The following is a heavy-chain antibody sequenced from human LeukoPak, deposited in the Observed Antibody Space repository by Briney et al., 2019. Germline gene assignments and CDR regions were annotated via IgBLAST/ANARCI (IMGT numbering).Heavy chain of an antibody. CDR1: GYTFTSYG. D-gene: IGHD6-13*01. V-gene: IGHV1-18*01. CDR2: ISAYNGNT. CDR3: ARESVTQCSSSWTGNYYYYGMDV. Sequence: ASVKVSCKASGYTFTSYGISWVRQAPGQGLEWMGWISAYNGNTNYAQKLQGRVTMTTDTSTSTAYMELRSLRSDDTAVYYCARESVTQCSSSWTGNYYYYGMDVWGQGTTVTVSS. J-gene: IGHJ6*02.